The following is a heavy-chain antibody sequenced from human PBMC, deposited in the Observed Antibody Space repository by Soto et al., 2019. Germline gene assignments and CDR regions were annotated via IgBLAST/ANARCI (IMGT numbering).Heavy chain of an antibody. V-gene: IGHV3-23*01. J-gene: IGHJ4*02. CDR2: ISGGGGST. Sequence: EVQLLESGGGLVQPGGSLRLSCAASGLTFSSYSLRWVRQAPGKGREWVSAISGGGGSTYYADSVKARFTISRDNSKNTLYLQMNSLRAEDTAVYYCAKDYGDFLWGQGTLVTVSS. CDR3: AKDYGDFL. CDR1: GLTFSSYS. D-gene: IGHD4-17*01.